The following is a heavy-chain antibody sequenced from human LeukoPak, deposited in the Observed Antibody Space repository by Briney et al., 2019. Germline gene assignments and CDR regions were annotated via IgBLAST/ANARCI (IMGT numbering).Heavy chain of an antibody. J-gene: IGHJ5*02. V-gene: IGHV1-18*01. CDR3: ARQQLVPNWFDP. CDR2: IRSNDGHT. CDR1: GCIFTSYD. D-gene: IGHD6-13*01. Sequence: ASVKVSCKASGCIFTSYDISWVRQAPGQGLEWMGWIRSNDGHTKYAQKFQGRVTMTMDTFTTTFYMELRSLTSDDTAMYYCARQQLVPNWFDPWGQGTLVTVSS.